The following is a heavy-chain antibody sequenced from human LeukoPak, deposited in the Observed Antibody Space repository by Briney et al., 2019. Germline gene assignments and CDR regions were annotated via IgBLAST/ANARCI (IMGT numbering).Heavy chain of an antibody. V-gene: IGHV5-51*01. CDR3: SRDDSNGYFGTYFDY. D-gene: IGHD3-22*01. Sequence: GEALKISCKGSGYGFTRYWIGWVRPVPGKGLEWMGIIYPRDSDTRYSPSFQGQVTISVDKSINTPYLLWSSLKASDSAIYFCSRDDSNGYFGTYFDYWGQGTPVTVSS. J-gene: IGHJ4*02. CDR1: GYGFTRYW. CDR2: IYPRDSDT.